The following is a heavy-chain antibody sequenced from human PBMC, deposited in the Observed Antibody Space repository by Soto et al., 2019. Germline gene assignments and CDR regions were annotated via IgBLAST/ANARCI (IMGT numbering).Heavy chain of an antibody. CDR1: GYTFTSYG. V-gene: IGHV1-18*01. Sequence: ASVKVSCKASGYTFTSYGISWVRQAPGQGLEWMGWISAYNGNTNYAQKLQGRVTMTTDTSTSTAYMELRSLRSDDTSVYYCATDLRDSSVGFFDYWGQGTLVTVSS. D-gene: IGHD3-22*01. CDR2: ISAYNGNT. J-gene: IGHJ4*02. CDR3: ATDLRDSSVGFFDY.